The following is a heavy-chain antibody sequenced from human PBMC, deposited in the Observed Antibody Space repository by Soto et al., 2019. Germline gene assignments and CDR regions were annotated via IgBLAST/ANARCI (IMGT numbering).Heavy chain of an antibody. D-gene: IGHD2-15*01. CDR1: GFTFSSYA. V-gene: IGHV3-23*01. CDR3: AKATHPDREYDY. Sequence: EVQLLESGGGLVQPGGSLRLSCAASGFTFSSYAMSWVRQAPGKGLEWVSAISGSGGSTYYADSVKGRFTISRDNSKNTLYLQMNRLRAEDTAVYYCAKATHPDREYDYWGQGTLVTVSS. CDR2: ISGSGGST. J-gene: IGHJ4*02.